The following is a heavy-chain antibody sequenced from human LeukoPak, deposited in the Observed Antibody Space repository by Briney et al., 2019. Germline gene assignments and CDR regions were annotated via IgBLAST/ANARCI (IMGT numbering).Heavy chain of an antibody. CDR1: GGSISRGDYY. J-gene: IGHJ4*02. CDR3: ARRGHIVANYYFDY. Sequence: PSQTLSLTCTVSGGSISRGDYYWSWIRQPPGKGLEWIGYIYYSGSTYYNPSLKSRVTISVDTSKNQFSLKLSSVTAADTAVYYCARRGHIVANYYFDYWGQGTLVTVSS. V-gene: IGHV4-30-4*01. D-gene: IGHD5-12*01. CDR2: IYYSGST.